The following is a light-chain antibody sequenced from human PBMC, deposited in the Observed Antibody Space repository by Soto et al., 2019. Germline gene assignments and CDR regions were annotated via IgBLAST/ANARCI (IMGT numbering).Light chain of an antibody. V-gene: IGKV1-5*03. CDR3: QQYESYPYT. J-gene: IGKJ2*01. CDR2: KAS. CDR1: QSFSNY. Sequence: DIQMTQSPSTLSASVGDRVTITCRASQSFSNYLAWYQQKPGKAPKVLIYKASTLESGVPSRFSGSGSGTKFTLTISSLQPDDFATYYCQQYESYPYTFGQGTKLEIK.